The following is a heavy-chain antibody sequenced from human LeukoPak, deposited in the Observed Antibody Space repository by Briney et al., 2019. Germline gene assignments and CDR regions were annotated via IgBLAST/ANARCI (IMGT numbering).Heavy chain of an antibody. CDR3: ASRGFVVVARVDY. CDR1: GFTFSSYA. D-gene: IGHD2-2*01. CDR2: ISGSGGST. V-gene: IGHV3-23*01. J-gene: IGHJ4*02. Sequence: GGSLRLSCAASGFTFSSYAMSWVRQAPGKGLEWVSAISGSGGSTYYADSVKGRFTISRDNSKNTLYLQMNSLRAEDTAVYHCASRGFVVVARVDYWGQGTLVTVSS.